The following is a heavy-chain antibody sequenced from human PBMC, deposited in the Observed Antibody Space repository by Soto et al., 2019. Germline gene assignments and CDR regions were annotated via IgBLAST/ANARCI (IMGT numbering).Heavy chain of an antibody. CDR1: GFTFSNAW. J-gene: IGHJ6*02. D-gene: IGHD3-22*01. CDR3: TTAPPYYYDSSGYSSYYYYYGMDV. V-gene: IGHV3-15*07. CDR2: IKSKTDGGTT. Sequence: GGSLRLSCAASGFTFSNAWMNWVRQAPGKGLEWVGRIKSKTDGGTTDYAAPVKGRFTISRDDSKNTLYLQMNSLKTEDTAVYYCTTAPPYYYDSSGYSSYYYYYGMDVWGQGTTVTVSS.